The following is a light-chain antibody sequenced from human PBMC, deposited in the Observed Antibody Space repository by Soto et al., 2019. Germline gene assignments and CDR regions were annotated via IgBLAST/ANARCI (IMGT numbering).Light chain of an antibody. J-gene: IGLJ2*01. CDR3: SSYISTIGVI. Sequence: QSALTQPASVSGSPGQSITISCTGSSSDVGGYKYVSWYQQHPGKAPKLMIFDVSNRPSGVSNRFSGSKSGNTASLTISGLHPDDEADYFCSSYISTIGVIFGGGTKLTVL. V-gene: IGLV2-14*03. CDR2: DVS. CDR1: SSDVGGYKY.